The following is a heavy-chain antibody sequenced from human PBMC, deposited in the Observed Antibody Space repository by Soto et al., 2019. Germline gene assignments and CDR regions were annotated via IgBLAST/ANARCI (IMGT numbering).Heavy chain of an antibody. CDR2: IYYSGST. CDR3: ARGGSSGWYWGAFDI. J-gene: IGHJ3*02. CDR1: GGSISSSSYY. Sequence: QLQLQESGPGLVKPSETLSLTCTVSGGSISSSSYYWGWIRQPPGKGLEWIGSIYYSGSTYYNPSLKSRVTISVDTSKNQFSLKLSSVTAADTAVYYCARGGSSGWYWGAFDIRGQGTMVTVSS. V-gene: IGHV4-39*01. D-gene: IGHD6-19*01.